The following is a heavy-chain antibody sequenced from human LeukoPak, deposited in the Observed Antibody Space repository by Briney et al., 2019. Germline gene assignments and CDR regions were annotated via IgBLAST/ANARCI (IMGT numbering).Heavy chain of an antibody. D-gene: IGHD3-10*01. V-gene: IGHV4-59*01. CDR2: IDDSGNT. Sequence: SETLSLTCTVSGGSISRYYWSWIRRPPGKGLEWIGYIDDSGNTNYNPSLKSQVTISVDKSKNQFSLKLSFVTAAATAMYYCARSDYHNSGSHTVFDAFDIWGQGTRVTVSS. J-gene: IGHJ3*02. CDR1: GGSISRYY. CDR3: ARSDYHNSGSHTVFDAFDI.